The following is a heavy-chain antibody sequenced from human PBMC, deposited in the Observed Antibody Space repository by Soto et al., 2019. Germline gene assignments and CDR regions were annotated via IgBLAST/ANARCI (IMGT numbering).Heavy chain of an antibody. CDR3: STGGYGSSSVPGL. J-gene: IGHJ4*02. D-gene: IGHD6-6*01. Sequence: SVSNAWMNWVRQAPGKGLEWVGCIKSKTDGGTTDYAAPVKGRFTISRDDSKNTLYLQMNSLKTEDTAVYYCSTGGYGSSSVPGLWGQGTLVTVSS. V-gene: IGHV3-15*07. CDR1: SVSNAW. CDR2: IKSKTDGGTT.